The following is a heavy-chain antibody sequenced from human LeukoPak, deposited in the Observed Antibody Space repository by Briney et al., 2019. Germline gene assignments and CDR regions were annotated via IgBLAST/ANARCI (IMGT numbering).Heavy chain of an antibody. Sequence: GGSLRLSCAASGFTFTTYGIHFIRQAPGKGLEWVALIWHDGNRQYYADSVKGRFTISRDDSKNTVSLQMNSLRAEDTAIYYCARDLNSNNFNPGWFDPWGQGTLVTVSS. CDR1: GFTFTTYG. D-gene: IGHD4-11*01. J-gene: IGHJ5*02. CDR3: ARDLNSNNFNPGWFDP. CDR2: IWHDGNRQ. V-gene: IGHV3-33*01.